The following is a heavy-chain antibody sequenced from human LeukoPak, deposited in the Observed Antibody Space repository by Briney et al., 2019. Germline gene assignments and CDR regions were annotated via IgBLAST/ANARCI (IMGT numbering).Heavy chain of an antibody. CDR3: ARIGYSSSSNDY. V-gene: IGHV3-7*01. CDR1: GFTFNNYW. CDR2: IKQDGSVK. Sequence: GGSLRLSCAASGFTFNNYWMSWVRQAPGKGLEWVANIKQDGSVKYYVDSVKGRFTISRDNAKNSAYLQMNSLRAEDTAVYYCARIGYSSSSNDYWGQGTLVIVSS. D-gene: IGHD6-6*01. J-gene: IGHJ4*02.